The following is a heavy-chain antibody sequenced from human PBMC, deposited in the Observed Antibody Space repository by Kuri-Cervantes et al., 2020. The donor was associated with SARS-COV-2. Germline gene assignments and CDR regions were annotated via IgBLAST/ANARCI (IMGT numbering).Heavy chain of an antibody. Sequence: LRLSCAVSGGSISSGNFYWSWIRQPPGKGLEWSGYISQSGNTYYNPSLKSRVTISVDRSKNQFSLKVSSVSATDTAVYYCARVDCSSTSCYSDYWGQGTLVTVSS. D-gene: IGHD2-2*02. CDR2: ISQSGNT. CDR3: ARVDCSSTSCYSDY. V-gene: IGHV4-30-2*01. J-gene: IGHJ4*02. CDR1: GGSISSGNFY.